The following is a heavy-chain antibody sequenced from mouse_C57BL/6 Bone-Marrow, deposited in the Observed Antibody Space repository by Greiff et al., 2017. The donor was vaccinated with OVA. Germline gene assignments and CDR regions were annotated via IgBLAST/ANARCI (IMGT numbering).Heavy chain of an antibody. CDR2: ISYSGST. Sequence: EVQLQQSGPGLAKPSQTLSLTCSVTGYSITSDYWNWVRKFPGNTLEYMGYISYSGSTYYNPSLKSRISITRDTSKNQYYLQLNSVTTEDTATYCCTRSIYDGGGDYWGQGTSVTVAS. CDR3: TRSIYDGGGDY. D-gene: IGHD2-3*01. V-gene: IGHV3-8*01. J-gene: IGHJ4*01. CDR1: GYSITSDY.